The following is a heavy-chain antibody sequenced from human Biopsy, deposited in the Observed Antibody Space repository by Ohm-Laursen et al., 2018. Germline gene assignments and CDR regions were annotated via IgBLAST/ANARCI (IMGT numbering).Heavy chain of an antibody. J-gene: IGHJ4*02. D-gene: IGHD1-26*01. CDR2: MNPNSGKT. CDR3: AIEGGTYSKPFGY. V-gene: IGHV1-8*01. Sequence: ASVKVSCKASGYTFISYDIDWVRQATGQGLEWMGWMNPNSGKTGYAQKFQGRVTMTTNTSVNTAYMELSSLTFEDTAVYYCAIEGGTYSKPFGYWGQGSQVNVSS. CDR1: GYTFISYD.